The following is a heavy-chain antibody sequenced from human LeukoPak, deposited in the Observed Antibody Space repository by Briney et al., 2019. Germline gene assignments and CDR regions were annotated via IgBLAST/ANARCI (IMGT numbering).Heavy chain of an antibody. V-gene: IGHV4-31*03. Sequence: SQTLSLTCTVSGGPISSGGYYWSWIRQHPGKGLEWIGYIYYSGSTYYNPSLKSRVTISVDTSKNQFSLKLSSVTAADTAVYYCARGIRGSWFDYWGQGTLVTVSS. D-gene: IGHD3-10*01. CDR1: GGPISSGGYY. J-gene: IGHJ4*02. CDR2: IYYSGST. CDR3: ARGIRGSWFDY.